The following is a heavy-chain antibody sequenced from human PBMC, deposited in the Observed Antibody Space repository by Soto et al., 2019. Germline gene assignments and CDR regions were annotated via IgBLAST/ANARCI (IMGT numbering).Heavy chain of an antibody. D-gene: IGHD6-19*01. CDR1: GLSITDSEMG. V-gene: IGHV2-26*02. J-gene: IGHJ5*01. Sequence: QVTLKESGPVLVKPTEPLTLRCTVSGLSITDSEMGVSWIRQPPGQPLEWLAHIDSSGEKSYRTFLNSRLAISKDTSKSQIALTMTNMDPADTATYYCARRHLAVAVSPWFDSWGQGIPVTVSS. CDR2: IDSSGEK. CDR3: ARRHLAVAVSPWFDS.